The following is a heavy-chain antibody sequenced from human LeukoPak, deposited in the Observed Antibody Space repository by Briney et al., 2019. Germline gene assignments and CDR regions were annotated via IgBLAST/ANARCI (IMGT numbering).Heavy chain of an antibody. V-gene: IGHV4-39*07. CDR2: IYYSGST. D-gene: IGHD4-17*01. CDR1: GGSISSSSYY. CDR3: ARDHDYGDYGY. J-gene: IGHJ4*02. Sequence: SETLSLTCTVSGGSISSSSYYWGWIRQPPGKGLEWIGSIYYSGSTYYNPPLKSRVTISVDTSKNQFSLKLSSVTAADTAVYYCARDHDYGDYGYWGQGTLVTVSP.